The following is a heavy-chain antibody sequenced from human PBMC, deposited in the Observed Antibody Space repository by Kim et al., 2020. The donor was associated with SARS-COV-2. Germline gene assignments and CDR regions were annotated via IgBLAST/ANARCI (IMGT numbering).Heavy chain of an antibody. D-gene: IGHD3-22*01. Sequence: GGSLRPSCAASGFTFSSYAISWVRQAPGKGLEWVSAISGSGGSTYYADSERGRFTISRDNSKNTLYLQMNSLRAEDTAVYYCAKVELGPNDSSGYHYYYYYGMDVWGQGTTVTVPS. CDR1: GFTFSSYA. J-gene: IGHJ6*02. CDR2: ISGSGGST. V-gene: IGHV3-23*01. CDR3: AKVELGPNDSSGYHYYYYYGMDV.